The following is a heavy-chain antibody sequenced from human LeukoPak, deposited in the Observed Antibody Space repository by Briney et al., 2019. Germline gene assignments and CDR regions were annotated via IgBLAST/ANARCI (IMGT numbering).Heavy chain of an antibody. V-gene: IGHV4-39*07. J-gene: IGHJ4*02. CDR1: GGSISSHY. CDR3: ATTTIRLGF. CDR2: IYYSGRT. D-gene: IGHD1-26*01. Sequence: SETLSLTCTVSGGSISSHYWGWIRQPPGKGLEWIGSIYYSGRTYDNPSLKSRVTISVDTSKNQFSLRLSSVTAADTAVYYCATTTIRLGFWGQGTLVTVSS.